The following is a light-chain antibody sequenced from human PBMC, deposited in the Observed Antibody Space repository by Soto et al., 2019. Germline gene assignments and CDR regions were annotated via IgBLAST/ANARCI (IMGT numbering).Light chain of an antibody. CDR3: AAWDDNLNGPL. V-gene: IGLV1-44*01. CDR2: SDD. Sequence: QSALTQPPSLSGTPGQRVTISCSGSNSNIGRYSVNWYQHFPGTAPKILIYSDDERPSGVPDRFSGSKSGTSDSLAISGLQSEDEDEYYCAAWDDNLNGPLFGGGTKLTVL. J-gene: IGLJ3*02. CDR1: NSNIGRYS.